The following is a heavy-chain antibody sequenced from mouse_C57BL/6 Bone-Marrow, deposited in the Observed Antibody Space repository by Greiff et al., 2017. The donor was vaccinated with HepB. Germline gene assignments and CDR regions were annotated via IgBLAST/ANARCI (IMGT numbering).Heavy chain of an antibody. CDR1: GYTFTSYW. D-gene: IGHD1-1*01. J-gene: IGHJ2*01. V-gene: IGHV1-50*01. CDR3: ASTRIYYYGSSFDY. CDR2: IDPSDSYT. Sequence: QVQLQQPGAELVKPGASVKLSCKASGYTFTSYWMQWVKQRPGQGLEWIGVIDPSDSYTNYNQKFKGKATLTVDTSSSTAYMQLSSLTSEDSAVYYCASTRIYYYGSSFDYWGQGTTLTVTS.